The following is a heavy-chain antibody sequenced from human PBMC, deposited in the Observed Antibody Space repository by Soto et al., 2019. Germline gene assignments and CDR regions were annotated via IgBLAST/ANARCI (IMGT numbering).Heavy chain of an antibody. CDR2: IYYSGST. V-gene: IGHV4-31*02. Sequence: SETLSLTCTVSGGSISSGGYYWSWIRQHPGKGLEWIGYIYYSGSTYYNPSLKSRVTISVDTSKNQFSLKLSSVTAADTAVYYCARDLQYYYDSSGYRSAFDIWGQGTMVTVSS. D-gene: IGHD3-22*01. CDR3: ARDLQYYYDSSGYRSAFDI. J-gene: IGHJ3*02. CDR1: GGSISSGGYY.